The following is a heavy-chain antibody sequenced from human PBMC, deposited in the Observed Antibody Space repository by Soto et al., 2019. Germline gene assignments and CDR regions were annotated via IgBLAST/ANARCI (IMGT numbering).Heavy chain of an antibody. D-gene: IGHD1-26*01. CDR1: VFTFSSYA. CDR3: AKGRTVGVGRKGGFDY. V-gene: IGHV3-23*01. CDR2: SGSAAKT. J-gene: IGHJ4*02. Sequence: EVQLLEPGGGLVQPGGSLRLSCAASVFTFSSYAMSWVRQAPGKGLEWVSVSGSAAKTYYADAGKGRFTISRDNYRHTLDLHRNSLRAEDKAVYYCAKGRTVGVGRKGGFDYWGQGTLVTVCS.